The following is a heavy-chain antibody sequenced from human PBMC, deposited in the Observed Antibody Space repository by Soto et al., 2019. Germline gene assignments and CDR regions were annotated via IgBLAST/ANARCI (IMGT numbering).Heavy chain of an antibody. CDR3: ARSFYYDSSGYHQFDY. Sequence: SGPTLVNPTQTLTLTCTFSGFSLSTSGMRVSWIRQPPGKALEWLARIDWDDDKFYSTSLKTRLTISKDTSKNQVVLTMTNMDPVDTATYYCARSFYYDSSGYHQFDYWGQGALVTVSS. V-gene: IGHV2-70*04. J-gene: IGHJ4*02. CDR1: GFSLSTSGMR. D-gene: IGHD3-22*01. CDR2: IDWDDDK.